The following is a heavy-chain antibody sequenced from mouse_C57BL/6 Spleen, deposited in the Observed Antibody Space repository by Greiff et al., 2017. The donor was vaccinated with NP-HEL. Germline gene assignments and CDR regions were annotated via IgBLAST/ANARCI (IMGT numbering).Heavy chain of an antibody. CDR3: TKVDWTGFAY. Sequence: EVKLLESGGGLVQPGGSMKLSCAASGFTFSDAWMGWVRPSPAKGLAWVAEIRNKAHNHATYYAESVKGRFTISRDDSKSSVYLQMNSLRAEDTGIYYCTKVDWTGFAYWGQGTLVTVSA. CDR2: IRNKAHNHAT. D-gene: IGHD1-3*01. V-gene: IGHV6-6*01. CDR1: GFTFSDAW. J-gene: IGHJ3*01.